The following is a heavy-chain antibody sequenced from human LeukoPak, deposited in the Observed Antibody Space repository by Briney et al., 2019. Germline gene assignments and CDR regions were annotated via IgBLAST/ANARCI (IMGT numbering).Heavy chain of an antibody. CDR2: ISSSSSYM. Sequence: PGGSLRLSCVASGFTFSDSAMNWVRQAPGKELEWVSSISSSSSYMYYSDSVKGRFTISRDNAKNSQYLQMSGLRVEDTGVYYCAGEISNWFDPWGQGTLVTVSS. CDR1: GFTFSDSA. J-gene: IGHJ5*02. D-gene: IGHD3-16*01. V-gene: IGHV3-21*01. CDR3: AGEISNWFDP.